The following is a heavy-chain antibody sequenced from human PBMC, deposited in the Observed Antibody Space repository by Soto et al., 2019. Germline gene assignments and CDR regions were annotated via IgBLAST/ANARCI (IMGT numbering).Heavy chain of an antibody. CDR2: MYYSGST. CDR1: GGSISSYY. D-gene: IGHD6-19*01. Sequence: PSETLSLTCTVSGGSISSYYWSWVRQPPGKGLEWIGYMYYSGSTNYNPSLKSRVTMSVDTSKKRFSLKLTSVTAADTAIYYCIECSDWSRAVDYWAQGALVTVSS. V-gene: IGHV4-59*01. CDR3: IECSDWSRAVDY. J-gene: IGHJ4*02.